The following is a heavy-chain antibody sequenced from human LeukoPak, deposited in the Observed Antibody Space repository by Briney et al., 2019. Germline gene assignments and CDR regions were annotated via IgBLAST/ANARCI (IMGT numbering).Heavy chain of an antibody. CDR2: INPNSGGS. J-gene: IGHJ6*03. CDR3: ARDRVEAHYYYYSYYMDV. D-gene: IGHD3-10*01. Sequence: ASVKVSCKASGYTFTGYYMHWVRQAPGQGLEWMGRINPNSGGSNYAQKFQGRVTMTRDTSISTAYMELSRLRSDDTAVYYCARDRVEAHYYYYSYYMDVWGKGTTVTVSS. V-gene: IGHV1-2*06. CDR1: GYTFTGYY.